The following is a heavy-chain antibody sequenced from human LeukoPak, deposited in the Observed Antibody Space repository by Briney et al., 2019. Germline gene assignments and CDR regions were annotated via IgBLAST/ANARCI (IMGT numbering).Heavy chain of an antibody. CDR3: ARDIGPQGGYSGYHPPLRY. Sequence: PGGSLRLSCAASGFTFSDYYMSWVRQAPGKGLEWVSYISGSSTYTNYADSVKGRFPISRDNAKNSLYLQMNSLRAEDTAVYYCARDIGPQGGYSGYHPPLRYWGQGTLVTVSS. CDR1: GFTFSDYY. J-gene: IGHJ4*02. D-gene: IGHD5-12*01. V-gene: IGHV3-11*05. CDR2: ISGSSTYT.